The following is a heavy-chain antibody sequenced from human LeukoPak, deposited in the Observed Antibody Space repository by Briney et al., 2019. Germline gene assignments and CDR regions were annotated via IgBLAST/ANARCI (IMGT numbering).Heavy chain of an antibody. CDR2: INQDGTEK. D-gene: IGHD2-21*01. J-gene: IGHJ4*02. Sequence: GGSLRLSCAASGFTFSKYWMGWVRQAPGKGLKWVASINQDGTEKYYVDSVKGRFTTSRDNAENSSYLQINSLGAEDTAVYYCAKDLNRGLPDYWGQGTLVTVSS. V-gene: IGHV3-7*01. CDR3: AKDLNRGLPDY. CDR1: GFTFSKYW.